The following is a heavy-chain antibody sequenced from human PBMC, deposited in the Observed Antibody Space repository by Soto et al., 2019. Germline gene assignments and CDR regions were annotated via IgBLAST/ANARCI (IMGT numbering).Heavy chain of an antibody. J-gene: IGHJ4*01. D-gene: IGHD3-3*01. CDR2: MYPGDSDT. CDR3: ARLPRDCNKTSCYYADH. Sequence: ESLKISCRASGYDFNTNWYGWVRQLPGKGLEWVGIMYPGDSDTRYNPSLQGRVTLSVDVTVSTAFLQWRSLKTSDTGMYFCARLPRDCNKTSCYYADHWGHGTQVTVSS. CDR1: GYDFNTNW. V-gene: IGHV5-51*01.